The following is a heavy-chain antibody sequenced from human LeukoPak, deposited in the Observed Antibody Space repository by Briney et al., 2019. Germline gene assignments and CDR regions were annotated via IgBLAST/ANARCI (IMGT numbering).Heavy chain of an antibody. D-gene: IGHD3-16*01. J-gene: IGHJ4*02. V-gene: IGHV3-30*02. CDR2: IRNDGSIK. Sequence: GGSLRLSCAASGFTFSSFGMHWVRQAPGKGLEWVAFIRNDGSIKYYPDSVQGRFTISRDNSKNTLYLQMNSLRPEDTAVYYCAEDWSNSWGSYFDYWGQGTLVTVSS. CDR3: AEDWSNSWGSYFDY. CDR1: GFTFSSFG.